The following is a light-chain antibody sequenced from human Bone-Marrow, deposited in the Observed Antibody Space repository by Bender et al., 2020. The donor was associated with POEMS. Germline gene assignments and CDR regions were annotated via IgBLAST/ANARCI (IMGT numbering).Light chain of an antibody. V-gene: IGLV1-47*01. CDR1: SSNIGSNY. CDR3: ATWDDSLSGPV. CDR2: RDN. Sequence: QSVVTQPPSASGTPGQRVTISCSGSSSNIGSNYVSWYQQLPGTAPKLLIYRDNERPSGVPDRFSGSKSGTSASLALSGLRSEDEADYYGATWDDSLSGPVFGGGTKLTVL. J-gene: IGLJ2*01.